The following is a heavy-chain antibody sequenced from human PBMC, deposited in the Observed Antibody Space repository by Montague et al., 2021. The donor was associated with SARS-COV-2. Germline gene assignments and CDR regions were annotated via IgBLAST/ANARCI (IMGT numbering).Heavy chain of an antibody. CDR3: AKTPIVVVITGYFDY. Sequence: SLRLSCAASGFTFSSHAMSWVRQAPGKGLERVSAISGSGGSTYYADSVKGRFTISRDNSKNTLYLQMNSLRAEDTAVYCCAKTPIVVVITGYFDYWGQGTLVTVTS. CDR2: ISGSGGST. CDR1: GFTFSSHA. V-gene: IGHV3-23*01. J-gene: IGHJ4*02. D-gene: IGHD3-22*01.